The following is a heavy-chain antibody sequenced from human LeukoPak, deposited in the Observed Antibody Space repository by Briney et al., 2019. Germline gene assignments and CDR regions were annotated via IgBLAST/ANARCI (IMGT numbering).Heavy chain of an antibody. CDR3: ARSTKLDY. Sequence: GESLKISCKASGYSFTNYWIGWVRQMPGKGLEWMGIIFPGDSDIRYSPSFQGQVTISADKSISTAYLQWSSLKASDTAMYYCARSTKLDYWDQGTVVTVSS. V-gene: IGHV5-51*01. J-gene: IGHJ4*02. CDR2: IFPGDSDI. D-gene: IGHD1-1*01. CDR1: GYSFTNYW.